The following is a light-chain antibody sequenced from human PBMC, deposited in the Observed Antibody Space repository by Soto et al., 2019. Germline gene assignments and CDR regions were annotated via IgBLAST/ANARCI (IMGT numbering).Light chain of an antibody. CDR1: QSVSSN. CDR2: GAS. Sequence: EIVLTQSPGILSLSPGERATLSCRASQSVSSNLAWYQQKPGQAPRLLIYGASTRATGIPDRFSGSGSGTDFTLTISRLEPEDVAVYYCQQYGSTPSITFGQGTKVDIK. V-gene: IGKV3-20*01. J-gene: IGKJ1*01. CDR3: QQYGSTPSIT.